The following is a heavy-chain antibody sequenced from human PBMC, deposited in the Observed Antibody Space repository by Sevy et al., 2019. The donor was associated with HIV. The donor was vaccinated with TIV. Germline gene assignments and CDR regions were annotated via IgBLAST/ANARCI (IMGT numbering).Heavy chain of an antibody. V-gene: IGHV1-69*13. D-gene: IGHD3-10*01. J-gene: IGHJ6*02. CDR1: GGTFSSYA. Sequence: ASVKVSCKASGGTFSSYAISWVRQAPGQGLEWMGGIIPIFGTANYAQKFQGRVTITADESTSTAYMELSSLRSEDTAVYYCAMGRITMAQGVTIHAYGMDVWGQGTTVTVSS. CDR2: IIPIFGTA. CDR3: AMGRITMAQGVTIHAYGMDV.